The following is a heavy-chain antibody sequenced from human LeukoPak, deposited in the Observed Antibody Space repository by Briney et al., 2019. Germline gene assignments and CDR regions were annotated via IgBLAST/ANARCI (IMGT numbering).Heavy chain of an antibody. J-gene: IGHJ4*02. D-gene: IGHD3-22*01. Sequence: PGGSLRLSSAASGFTFSSYWMHWVRQAPGKGLVWVSGMNSDGDRTRYADSVKGRFTISRDKAKDTLDLQMHSLRAEDTAVYYCAGGLSDYYYTVGYWGQGTLVSVSS. V-gene: IGHV3-74*01. CDR1: GFTFSSYW. CDR3: AGGLSDYYYTVGY. CDR2: MNSDGDRT.